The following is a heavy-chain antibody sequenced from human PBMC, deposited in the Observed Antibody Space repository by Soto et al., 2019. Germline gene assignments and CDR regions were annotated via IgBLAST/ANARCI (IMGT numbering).Heavy chain of an antibody. V-gene: IGHV3-9*01. J-gene: IGHJ4*02. Sequence: PGGSLRLSCAASGFTFDDYAMHWVRQGPGKGLEWVSRISWNSNTIVYADSVKGRFTISRDNAENSLYLQMNSLRAEDTAMYYCAKDKNSGGPDPIDYWGQGTMVTVSS. CDR3: AKDKNSGGPDPIDY. D-gene: IGHD3-10*01. CDR2: ISWNSNTI. CDR1: GFTFDDYA.